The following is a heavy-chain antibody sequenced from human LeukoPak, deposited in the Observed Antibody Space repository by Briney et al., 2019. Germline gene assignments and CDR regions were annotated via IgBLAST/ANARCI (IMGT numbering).Heavy chain of an antibody. J-gene: IGHJ4*02. D-gene: IGHD4-23*01. CDR2: ISWNSGSI. V-gene: IGHV3-9*01. CDR3: AKVLAYGGSYYFDY. CDR1: GFTFDDYA. Sequence: GRSLRLSCAASGFTFDDYAMHWVRQAPGKGLEWVSGISWNSGSIGYADSVKGRFTISRDNAKNSLYLQMNSLRAEDTALYYCAKVLAYGGSYYFDYWGQGTLVTVSS.